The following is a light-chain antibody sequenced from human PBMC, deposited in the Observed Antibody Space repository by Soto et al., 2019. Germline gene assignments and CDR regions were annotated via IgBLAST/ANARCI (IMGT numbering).Light chain of an antibody. CDR1: SSGVENYNL. V-gene: IGLV2-23*01. J-gene: IGLJ2*01. CDR2: EGS. CDR3: SSYAGAVV. Sequence: QSALTQPASVSGSPGQSITLSCTRTSSGVENYNLVSWYQHRPGKAPKLMIYEGSQRPSGVYDRFSGSKSGNTASLTISGLRAEDEADYYCSSYAGAVVFGGGTKLTVL.